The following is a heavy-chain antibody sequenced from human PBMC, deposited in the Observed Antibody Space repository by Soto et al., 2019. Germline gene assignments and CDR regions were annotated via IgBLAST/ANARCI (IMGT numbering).Heavy chain of an antibody. V-gene: IGHV3-49*03. D-gene: IGHD6-19*01. CDR1: GFTFGDYA. Sequence: GGSLRLSCTASGFTFGDYAMSWFRQAPGKGLEWVGFIRSKAYGGTTEYAASVKGRFTISRDDSKSIAYLQMNSLKTEDTAVYYCTRAAAVTVAGEVDYWGQGTLVTVSS. CDR2: IRSKAYGGTT. CDR3: TRAAAVTVAGEVDY. J-gene: IGHJ4*02.